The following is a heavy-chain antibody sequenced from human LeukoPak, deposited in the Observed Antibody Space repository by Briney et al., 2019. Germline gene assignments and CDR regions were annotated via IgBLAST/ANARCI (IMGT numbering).Heavy chain of an antibody. CDR2: IIPIFGTA. V-gene: IGHV1-69*13. D-gene: IGHD3-9*01. CDR1: GGTFSSYA. Sequence: ASVKVSCKASGGTFSSYAISWVRQAPGQGLEWMGGIIPIFGTANYAQKFRGRVTITADESTSTAYMELSSLRSEDTAVYYCARDPLFDWSKRGFDNWFDPWGQGTLVTVSS. J-gene: IGHJ5*02. CDR3: ARDPLFDWSKRGFDNWFDP.